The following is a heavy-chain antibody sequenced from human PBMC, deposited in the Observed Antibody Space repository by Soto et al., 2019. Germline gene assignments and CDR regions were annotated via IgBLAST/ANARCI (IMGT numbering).Heavy chain of an antibody. V-gene: IGHV3-21*04. CDR3: AKDRRGQLVGHYFDY. D-gene: IGHD6-6*01. CDR2: ISSSSSYI. CDR1: GFTFSSYS. J-gene: IGHJ4*02. Sequence: GGSLRLSCAASGFTFSSYSMNWVRQAPGKGLEWVSSISSSSSYIYYADSVKGRFTISRDNSKNTLYLQMNSLRAEDTAVYYCAKDRRGQLVGHYFDYWGQGTLVTVSS.